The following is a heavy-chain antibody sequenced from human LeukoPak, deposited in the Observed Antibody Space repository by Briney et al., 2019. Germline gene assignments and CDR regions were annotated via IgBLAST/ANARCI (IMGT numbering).Heavy chain of an antibody. CDR2: ISGSGGST. CDR1: RFTFSSYA. D-gene: IGHD1-26*01. J-gene: IGHJ4*02. CDR3: ASALRIYYYFDY. V-gene: IGHV3-23*01. Sequence: GGSLRLSCAASRFTFSSYAMSWVRQAPGKGLEWVSAISGSGGSTYYADSVKGRFTISRDNSKNTLYLQMNSLRAEDTAVYYCASALRIYYYFDYWGQGTLVTVSS.